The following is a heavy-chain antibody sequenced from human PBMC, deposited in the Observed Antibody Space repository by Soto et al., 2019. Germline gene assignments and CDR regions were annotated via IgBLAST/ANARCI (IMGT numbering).Heavy chain of an antibody. CDR1: GDSISRIDYY. J-gene: IGHJ3*02. CDR2: IYFRGST. Sequence: SETLSLTCSVSGDSISRIDYYWTWIRQHPEKGLEWIGNIYFRGSTYYSPSLESRLTISVDTSKNQFSPKLTSVTAADTAVYYCAREGGSYDSGGYLIRGAFDIWGQGTMVTVS. D-gene: IGHD3-22*01. CDR3: AREGGSYDSGGYLIRGAFDI. V-gene: IGHV4-31*03.